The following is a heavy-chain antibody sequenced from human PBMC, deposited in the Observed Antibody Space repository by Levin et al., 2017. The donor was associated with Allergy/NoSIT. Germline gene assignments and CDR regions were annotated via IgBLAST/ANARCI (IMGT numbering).Heavy chain of an antibody. CDR1: GGSISSSSYY. Sequence: SQTLSLTCTVSGGSISSSSYYWGWIRQPPGKGLEWIGSIYYSGSTYYNPSLKSRVTISVDTSKNQFSLKLSSVTAADTAVYYCASLPLRGSGSYPTQYYYYYGMDVWGQGTTVTVSS. D-gene: IGHD3-10*01. V-gene: IGHV4-39*01. J-gene: IGHJ6*02. CDR2: IYYSGST. CDR3: ASLPLRGSGSYPTQYYYYYGMDV.